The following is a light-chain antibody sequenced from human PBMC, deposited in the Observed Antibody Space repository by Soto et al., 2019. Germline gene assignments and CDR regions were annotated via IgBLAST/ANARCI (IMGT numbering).Light chain of an antibody. J-gene: IGLJ1*01. CDR2: DVT. CDR3: CSFAGSYSYV. V-gene: IGLV2-8*01. Sequence: QSALAQPPSASGSPGQSVTITCTGTNSDVGTYNYVSWFQQYPGEAPKLIIYDVTERPSGVPDRFSGSKSGNTASLTISGLRAEDEAAYSCCSFAGSYSYVFGSGTKLTVL. CDR1: NSDVGTYNY.